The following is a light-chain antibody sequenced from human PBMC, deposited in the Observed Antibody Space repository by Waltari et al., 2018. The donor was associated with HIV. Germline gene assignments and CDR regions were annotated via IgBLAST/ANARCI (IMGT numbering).Light chain of an antibody. J-gene: IGLJ2*01. CDR2: DVT. CDR1: SSDVGGYNY. V-gene: IGLV2-14*03. Sequence: QSALTPPASVSGAHGQSITISCTRTSSDVGGYNYVSWYQHHPGQAPNLMIYDVTNRPSGVSRLFSGSKSGNTASLTISGLQAEDEAAYYCNSYTSSSTLVVFGGGTKLTVL. CDR3: NSYTSSSTLVV.